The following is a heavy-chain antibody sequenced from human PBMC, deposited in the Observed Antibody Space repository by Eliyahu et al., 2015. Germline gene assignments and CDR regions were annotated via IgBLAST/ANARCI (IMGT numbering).Heavy chain of an antibody. V-gene: IGHV4-39*01. CDR2: IHYSGTP. J-gene: IGHJ5*02. CDR3: ARHATSNWLDA. CDR1: RGHISSSSYY. Sequence: QLQLQESGPGLVKSSETLSLTCTVSRGHISSSSYYWAWIRQPPGKGLEWIGAIHYSGTPPPNPSLKSRVTISVDTSRDQFSLELTSVTATDTAVYYCARHATSNWLDAWGQGTLVSVSS.